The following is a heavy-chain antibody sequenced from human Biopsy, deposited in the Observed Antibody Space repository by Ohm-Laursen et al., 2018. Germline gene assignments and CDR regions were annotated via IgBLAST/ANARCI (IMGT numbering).Heavy chain of an antibody. Sequence: SETLSLTWTVSDDSVSSGSFYWTWIRQPPGQGLEYIGYIYDRGSTANYNPSLESRVTMSVDMPKNQFSLKLSSVTAADTAIYYCARGMRSSGWPYFDSWGQGTLVTVSS. J-gene: IGHJ4*02. CDR2: IYDRGSTA. CDR3: ARGMRSSGWPYFDS. D-gene: IGHD6-19*01. CDR1: DDSVSSGSFY. V-gene: IGHV4-61*01.